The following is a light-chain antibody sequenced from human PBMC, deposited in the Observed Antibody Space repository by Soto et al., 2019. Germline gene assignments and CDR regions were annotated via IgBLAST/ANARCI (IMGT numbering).Light chain of an antibody. CDR2: WAS. CDR1: RNILYSYNNYNY. CDR3: QQYSASPWT. Sequence: DIVMTQSPDSLAVSLGERATINCKSSRNILYSYNNYNYLAWYQQKPGQPPKLLFYWASTRESGVPDRFSGSGSGTDFTLTIGSLQAEDVAIYYCQQYSASPWTFGQGTRVEIK. V-gene: IGKV4-1*01. J-gene: IGKJ1*01.